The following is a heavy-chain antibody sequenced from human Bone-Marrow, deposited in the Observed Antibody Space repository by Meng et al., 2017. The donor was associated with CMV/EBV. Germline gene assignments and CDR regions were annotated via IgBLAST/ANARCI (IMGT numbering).Heavy chain of an antibody. D-gene: IGHD2-2*01. CDR3: ARVQYQLLSGVSGFDP. CDR1: RFTFSNFA. CDR2: IFYSGST. J-gene: IGHJ5*02. Sequence: SETLSLTCAASRFTFSNFAMSWVRQPPGKGLEWIGSIFYSGSTSYSPSLESRVAISVDTSKNQFSLKLSSVTAADTAVYYCARVQYQLLSGVSGFDPWGQGTLVTVSS. V-gene: IGHV4-39*07.